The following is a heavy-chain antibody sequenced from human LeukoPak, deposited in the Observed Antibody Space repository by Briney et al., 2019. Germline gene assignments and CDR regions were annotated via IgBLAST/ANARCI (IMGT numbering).Heavy chain of an antibody. CDR1: GYLFINYG. V-gene: IGHV1-18*01. CDR2: ISLYSGNT. Sequence: ASVKVSCKASGYLFINYGISWLRQAPGQGLECMGWISLYSGNTDYPQKLQGRVTMTTDTSTTTAYMELRSLSFDDTAVYYCARTSGVSVAGSPYYFDFWGQGTLISVSS. D-gene: IGHD6-19*01. CDR3: ARTSGVSVAGSPYYFDF. J-gene: IGHJ4*02.